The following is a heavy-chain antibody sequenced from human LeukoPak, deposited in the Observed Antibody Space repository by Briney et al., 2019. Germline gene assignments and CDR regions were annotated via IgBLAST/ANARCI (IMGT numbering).Heavy chain of an antibody. Sequence: GGSPRLSCAASGFTFSSYSMNWVRQAPGKGLEWVSSISSSSSYIYYADSVKGRFTISRDNAKNSLYLQMNSLRAEDTAVYYCARDRPGWDSSGYYPFDYWGQGTLVTVSS. CDR3: ARDRPGWDSSGYYPFDY. V-gene: IGHV3-21*01. J-gene: IGHJ4*02. CDR2: ISSSSSYI. D-gene: IGHD3-22*01. CDR1: GFTFSSYS.